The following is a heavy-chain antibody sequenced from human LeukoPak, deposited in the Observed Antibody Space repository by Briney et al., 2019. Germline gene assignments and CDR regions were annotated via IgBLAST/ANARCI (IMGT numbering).Heavy chain of an antibody. J-gene: IGHJ4*02. D-gene: IGHD2-21*02. CDR1: GFTFSSYA. CDR3: AKDRYQPLLSNFDY. V-gene: IGHV3-23*01. Sequence: GGSLRLSCAASGFTFSSYAMNWVRQAPGKGLEWVSVIRGSGGGSYYGDSVKGRFTISRDNSKNTLYLQMNSLRAEDTAVYYCAKDRYQPLLSNFDYWGQGTLVTVSS. CDR2: IRGSGGGS.